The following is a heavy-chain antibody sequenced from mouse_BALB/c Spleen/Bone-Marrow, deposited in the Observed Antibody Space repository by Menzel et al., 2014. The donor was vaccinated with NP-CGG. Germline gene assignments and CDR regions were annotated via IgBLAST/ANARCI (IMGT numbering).Heavy chain of an antibody. CDR3: ARWYYGSSSFAY. J-gene: IGHJ3*01. Sequence: QVQLKQSGAELMKPGASVKISCKATGYTFSTYWIEWVKQRPGHGLEWIGEILPGSGSTNYNEKFKGKATFTADTSPNTVYMQLSSLTSEDSAVYYCARWYYGSSSFAYWDQGTLVTVSA. CDR2: ILPGSGST. V-gene: IGHV1-9*01. D-gene: IGHD1-1*01. CDR1: GYTFSTYW.